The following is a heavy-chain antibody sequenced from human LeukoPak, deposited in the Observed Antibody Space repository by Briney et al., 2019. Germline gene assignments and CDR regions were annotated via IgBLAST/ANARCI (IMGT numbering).Heavy chain of an antibody. D-gene: IGHD3-22*01. CDR2: IYYSGST. J-gene: IGHJ5*02. Sequence: SETLSLTCTVSGGSTSSSSYYWGWIRQPPGKGLEWIGSIYYSGSTNYNPSLRSRVTISVDTSKNQFSLKLSSVTAADTAVYYCARDHFNYYDSSGYYYVSWFDPWGQGTLVTVSS. CDR3: ARDHFNYYDSSGYYYVSWFDP. CDR1: GGSTSSSSYY. V-gene: IGHV4-39*07.